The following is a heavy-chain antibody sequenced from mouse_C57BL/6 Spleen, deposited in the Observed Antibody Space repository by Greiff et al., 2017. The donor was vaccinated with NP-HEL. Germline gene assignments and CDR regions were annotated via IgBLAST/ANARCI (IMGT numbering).Heavy chain of an antibody. V-gene: IGHV6-6*01. Sequence: EVKLVESGGGLVQPGGSMKLSCAASGFTFSDAWMDWVRQSPEKGLEWVAEIRNKANNHATYYAESVKGRFTISRDDSKSSVYLQMNSLRAEDTGIYYCTQASYDGYYWFAYWGQGTLVTVSA. J-gene: IGHJ3*01. CDR3: TQASYDGYYWFAY. CDR1: GFTFSDAW. D-gene: IGHD2-3*01. CDR2: IRNKANNHAT.